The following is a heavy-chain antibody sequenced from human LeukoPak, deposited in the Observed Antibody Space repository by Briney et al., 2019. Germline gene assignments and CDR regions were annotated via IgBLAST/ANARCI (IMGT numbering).Heavy chain of an antibody. Sequence: SETLSLTCTVSRSSISGYYWSWIRQPPGKGLEWIGYIYYSGSTNYNPSLKSRVTISIETSKNQFSLTLSSVTAADTAVYYCARGPYYDFWGPYYMDVWGKGTTVTISS. CDR1: RSSISGYY. D-gene: IGHD3-3*01. CDR2: IYYSGST. V-gene: IGHV4-59*01. J-gene: IGHJ6*03. CDR3: ARGPYYDFWGPYYMDV.